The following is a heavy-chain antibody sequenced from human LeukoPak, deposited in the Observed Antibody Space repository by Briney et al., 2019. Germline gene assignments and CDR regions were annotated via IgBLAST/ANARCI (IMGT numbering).Heavy chain of an antibody. CDR1: GGSISSSSYY. D-gene: IGHD3-16*02. CDR2: LFYTGST. V-gene: IGHV4-39*01. CDR3: ASEYYDYVWGSYRQSYFDY. J-gene: IGHJ4*02. Sequence: SETLSLTCTVSGGSISSSSYYWGWIRQPPGKGLEWIGSLFYTGSTYYNPSLESRVTISVDTSKNQFSLKLSSVTAADTAVYYCASEYYDYVWGSYRQSYFDYWGQGTLVTVSS.